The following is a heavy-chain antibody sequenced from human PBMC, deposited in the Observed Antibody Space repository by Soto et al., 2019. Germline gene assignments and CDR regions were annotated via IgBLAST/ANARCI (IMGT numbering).Heavy chain of an antibody. Sequence: PGGSLRLSCAASGFTFSSYAMHWVRQTPGKGLEYVSAISSNGGSTYYANYVKGRFTISRDNSKNALYLQMGSLRAEDMAVYYFARARDSSGYYYRLDAFDIWGQGTMVTVSS. CDR2: ISSNGGST. J-gene: IGHJ3*02. V-gene: IGHV3-64*01. CDR3: ARARDSSGYYYRLDAFDI. D-gene: IGHD3-22*01. CDR1: GFTFSSYA.